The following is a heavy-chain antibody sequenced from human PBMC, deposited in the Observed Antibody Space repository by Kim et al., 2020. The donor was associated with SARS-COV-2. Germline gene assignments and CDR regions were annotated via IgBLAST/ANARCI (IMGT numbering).Heavy chain of an antibody. CDR2: FYSSGST. Sequence: QPPGEGLEGIGSFYSSGSTYYHPSLKSRGTISVDTSKNQFSLKLSSVTAADTAVYYCARHGGVLRYFDWLSKAGYFDYWGQGTLVTVSS. D-gene: IGHD3-9*01. V-gene: IGHV4-39*01. J-gene: IGHJ4*02. CDR3: ARHGGVLRYFDWLSKAGYFDY.